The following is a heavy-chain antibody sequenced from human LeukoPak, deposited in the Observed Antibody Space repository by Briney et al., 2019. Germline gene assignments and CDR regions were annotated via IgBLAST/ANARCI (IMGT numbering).Heavy chain of an antibody. D-gene: IGHD3-3*01. Sequence: AGGSLRLSCAASGFTFNKHGMPWVRQAPGKGLEWFSFIRNDGNDKYYADSVKGRFTISRDNSKNTLYLQMNSLRPEDTALYYCVRDFEWSFDTWDQGTLVTVSS. CDR2: IRNDGNDK. J-gene: IGHJ4*02. CDR1: GFTFNKHG. CDR3: VRDFEWSFDT. V-gene: IGHV3-30*02.